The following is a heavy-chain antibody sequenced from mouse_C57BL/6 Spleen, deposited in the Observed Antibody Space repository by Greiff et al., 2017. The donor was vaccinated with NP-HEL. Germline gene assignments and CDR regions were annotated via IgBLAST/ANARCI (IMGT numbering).Heavy chain of an antibody. CDR1: GFTFSDYY. J-gene: IGHJ4*01. CDR3: ARSLWLRREHAMDY. Sequence: EVQLQQSGGGLVQPGGSLKLSCAASGFTFSDYYMYWVRQTPEKRLEWVAYISNGGGSTYYPDTVKGRFTISRDNAKNTLYLQMSRLKSEDTAMYYCARSLWLRREHAMDYWGQGTSVTVSS. D-gene: IGHD2-2*01. V-gene: IGHV5-12*01. CDR2: ISNGGGST.